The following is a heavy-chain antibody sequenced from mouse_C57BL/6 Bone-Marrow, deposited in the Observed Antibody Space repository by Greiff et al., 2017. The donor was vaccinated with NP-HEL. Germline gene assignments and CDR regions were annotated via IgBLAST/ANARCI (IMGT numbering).Heavy chain of an antibody. CDR1: GYTFTDYY. Sequence: EVQLQQSGPVLVKPGASVKMSCKASGYTFTDYYMNWVKQSHGKRLEWIGGINPYNGGTSYNQKFKGKATLTVDKSSSTAYMELNSLTSEDSAVYYCAIDCYGVNYFDYWGQGTTLTVSS. J-gene: IGHJ2*01. CDR2: INPYNGGT. D-gene: IGHD2-3*01. V-gene: IGHV1-19*01. CDR3: AIDCYGVNYFDY.